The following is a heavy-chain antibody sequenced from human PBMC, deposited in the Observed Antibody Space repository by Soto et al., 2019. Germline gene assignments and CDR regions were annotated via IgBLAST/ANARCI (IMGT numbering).Heavy chain of an antibody. J-gene: IGHJ4*02. CDR1: GGSISSGGYY. CDR3: ARERRIAARPQLDY. D-gene: IGHD6-6*01. Sequence: SETLSLTCTVSGGSISSGGYYWSWIRQHPGKGLEWIGYIYYSGSTYYNPSLKSRVTISVDTSKNQFSLKLSSVTAADTAVYYCARERRIAARPQLDYWGQGTLVTVSS. CDR2: IYYSGST. V-gene: IGHV4-31*03.